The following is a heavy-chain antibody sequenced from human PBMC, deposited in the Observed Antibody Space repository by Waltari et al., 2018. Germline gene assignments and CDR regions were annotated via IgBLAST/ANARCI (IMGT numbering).Heavy chain of an antibody. CDR1: GFTFSASA. J-gene: IGHJ1*01. CDR2: IRSGANYYAT. D-gene: IGHD3-3*01. V-gene: IGHV3-73*01. CDR3: IRHVEWDHSF. Sequence: EVQLVESGGGLAQPGGSLKLSWAASGFTFSASAIHWARQVSGKGLEWIGHIRSGANYYATKYAASVAGRFTIFRDDSKNTAYLQMTSLKSDDTAIYYCIRHVEWDHSFWGQGTPVTVSA.